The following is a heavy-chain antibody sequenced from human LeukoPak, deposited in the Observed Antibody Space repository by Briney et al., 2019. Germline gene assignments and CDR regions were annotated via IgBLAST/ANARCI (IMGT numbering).Heavy chain of an antibody. CDR2: ISSSGSTI. CDR1: GFTFSSYE. Sequence: GGSLRHSCAASGFTFSSYEMNWVRQAPGKGLEWVSYISSSGSTIYYADSVKGRFTISRDNAKNSLYLQMNSLRAEDTAVYYCASTTPRTQFAFDIWGQGTMVTVSS. J-gene: IGHJ3*02. CDR3: ASTTPRTQFAFDI. V-gene: IGHV3-48*03. D-gene: IGHD1-26*01.